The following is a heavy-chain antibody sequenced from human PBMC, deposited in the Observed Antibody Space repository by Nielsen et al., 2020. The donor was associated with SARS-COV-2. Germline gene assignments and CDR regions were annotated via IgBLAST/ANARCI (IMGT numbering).Heavy chain of an antibody. CDR2: IHPDGSVK. J-gene: IGHJ5*02. CDR1: GFSFRSSW. V-gene: IGHV3-7*05. D-gene: IGHD1-1*01. Sequence: GESLKISCAASGFSFRSSWMHWVRQGPGKRQEWVANIHPDGSVKRHVDSVMGRFIISRDNARDSLYLQMNKLRAEDTAIYYGLQRGASWGQGTLVTVSS. CDR3: LQRGAS.